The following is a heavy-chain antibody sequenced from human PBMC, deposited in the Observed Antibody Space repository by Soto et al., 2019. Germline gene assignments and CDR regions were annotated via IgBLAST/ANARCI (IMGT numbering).Heavy chain of an antibody. CDR2: ISYDGSNK. CDR1: VFTFSSYA. V-gene: IGHV3-30-3*01. Sequence: RGSLLVSWVASVFTFSSYAMHWVGQAPGKGLEWVAVISYDGSNKYYADSVKGRFTISRDNSKNTLYLQMNSLRAEDTAVCYCARDKRGYYDILTGYYMAYWGQGTMVTVSS. D-gene: IGHD3-9*01. J-gene: IGHJ4*02. CDR3: ARDKRGYYDILTGYYMAY.